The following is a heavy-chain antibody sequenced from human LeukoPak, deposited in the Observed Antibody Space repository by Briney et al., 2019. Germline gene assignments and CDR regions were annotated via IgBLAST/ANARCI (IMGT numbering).Heavy chain of an antibody. J-gene: IGHJ4*02. CDR1: GGTFSSYA. V-gene: IGHV1-46*01. CDR2: INPSGGST. CDR3: ARVGKRWLQLNGPIDY. D-gene: IGHD5-24*01. Sequence: ASVKVSCKASGGTFSSYAISWVRQAPGQGLEWMGIINPSGGSTSYAQKFQGRVTMTRDTSTSTVYMELSSLRSEDTAVYYCARVGKRWLQLNGPIDYWGQGTLVTVSS.